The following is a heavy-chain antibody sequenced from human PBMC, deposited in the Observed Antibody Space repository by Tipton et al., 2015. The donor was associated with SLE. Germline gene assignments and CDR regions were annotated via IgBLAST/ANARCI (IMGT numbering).Heavy chain of an antibody. CDR1: GGSFSGYY. CDR3: ARSYYDCWSGWWFDP. Sequence: TLSLTCAVYGGSFSGYYWRWIRQPPGKGLEWIGEINHSGSTNYNPSLKSRVTISVDTSKNQFSLKLNSVTAADTAVYYCARSYYDCWSGWWFDPWGQGTLVTVSS. V-gene: IGHV4-34*01. CDR2: INHSGST. D-gene: IGHD3-3*01. J-gene: IGHJ5*02.